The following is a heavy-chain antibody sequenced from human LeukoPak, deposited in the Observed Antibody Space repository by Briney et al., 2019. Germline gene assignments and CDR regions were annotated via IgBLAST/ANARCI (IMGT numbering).Heavy chain of an antibody. CDR3: AKQWRRYDSSGYLDY. J-gene: IGHJ4*02. D-gene: IGHD3-22*01. CDR2: IWYDGSNK. V-gene: IGHV3-33*06. CDR1: GFTFSSYG. Sequence: GRSLRLSCAASGFTFSSYGMHWVRQAPGKGLEWVAVIWYDGSNKYYADSVKGRFTISRDNSKNTLYLQMNSLRAEDTAVYYFAKQWRRYDSSGYLDYWGQGTLVTVSS.